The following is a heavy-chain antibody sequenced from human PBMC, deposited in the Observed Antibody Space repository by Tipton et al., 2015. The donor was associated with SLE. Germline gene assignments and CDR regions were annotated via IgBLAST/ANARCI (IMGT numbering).Heavy chain of an antibody. CDR1: GGSISSSSYY. D-gene: IGHD3-3*01. Sequence: TLSLTCTVSGGSISSSSYYWGWIRQPPGKGLEWIGSIYYSGSTYYNPSLKSRVTISVDTSKNQFSLKLSSVTAADTAVYYCARVGEPNHYDFWSGYHYWYFDIWGRGTLVTVSS. CDR3: ARVGEPNHYDFWSGYHYWYFDI. CDR2: IYYSGST. V-gene: IGHV4-39*07. J-gene: IGHJ2*01.